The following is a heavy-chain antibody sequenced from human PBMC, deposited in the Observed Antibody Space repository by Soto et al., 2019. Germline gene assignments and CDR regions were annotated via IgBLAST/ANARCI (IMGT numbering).Heavy chain of an antibody. Sequence: SETKCLTSTVSGGYISGYDWSWIRQQPGKGLEWIGYIYYSGFTYYNPSLKSRVTISVDTSKNQFSLKLSSVTAADTAVYYCARDRVSDFWSGYPWGMDVWGQGTTVTVSS. CDR1: GGYISGYD. D-gene: IGHD3-3*01. V-gene: IGHV4-59*12. J-gene: IGHJ6*02. CDR3: ARDRVSDFWSGYPWGMDV. CDR2: IYYSGFT.